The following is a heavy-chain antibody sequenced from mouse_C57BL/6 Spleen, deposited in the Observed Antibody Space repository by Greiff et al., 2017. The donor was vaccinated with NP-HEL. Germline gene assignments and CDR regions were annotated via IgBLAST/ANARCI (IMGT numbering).Heavy chain of an antibody. D-gene: IGHD2-1*01. CDR1: GYTFTSYW. CDR2: IDPSDSYT. V-gene: IGHV1-69*01. CDR3: ARSGYGNPFYAMDY. Sequence: VQLQESGAELVMPGASVKLSCKASGYTFTSYWMHWVKQRPGQGLEWIGEIDPSDSYTNYNQKFKGKSTLTVDKSSSTADMQLSSLTSEDSAVYYCARSGYGNPFYAMDYWGQGTSVTVSS. J-gene: IGHJ4*01.